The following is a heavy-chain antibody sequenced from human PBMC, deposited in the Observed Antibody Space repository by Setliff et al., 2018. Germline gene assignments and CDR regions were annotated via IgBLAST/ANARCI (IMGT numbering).Heavy chain of an antibody. CDR2: ISTSSGTR. CDR3: TRARDIAPTYYYYYMDV. D-gene: IGHD5-12*01. Sequence: PGGSLRLSCAASGFTFSDYYMSWIRQTPGKGLEWVAYISTSSGTRYYADSVKGRFTISRDNARNSLYLHMNGLRAEDTAVYYCTRARDIAPTYYYYYMDVWGRGTTVTVSS. CDR1: GFTFSDYY. J-gene: IGHJ6*03. V-gene: IGHV3-11*04.